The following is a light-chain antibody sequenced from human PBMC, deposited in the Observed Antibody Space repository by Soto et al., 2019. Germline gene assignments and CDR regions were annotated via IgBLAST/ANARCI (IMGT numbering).Light chain of an antibody. CDR1: SSNVGSYKL. Sequence: QSVLTQPASVSGSPGQSITISCTGTSSNVGSYKLVSWYQQHPGKAPKLMIFEVNKRPSGVSNRFSGSKSGNTASLTISGLKVEDEADYYCQSFDSSLSAYVFGTGTKLTVL. V-gene: IGLV2-23*02. J-gene: IGLJ1*01. CDR3: QSFDSSLSAYV. CDR2: EVN.